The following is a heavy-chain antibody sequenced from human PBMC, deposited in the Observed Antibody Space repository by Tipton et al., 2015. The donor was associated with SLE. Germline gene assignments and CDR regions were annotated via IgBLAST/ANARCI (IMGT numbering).Heavy chain of an antibody. D-gene: IGHD3-16*01. V-gene: IGHV4-61*01. CDR1: GGSMSSVSDY. J-gene: IGHJ4*02. CDR2: IYYSGST. Sequence: TLSLTCAVSGGSMSSVSDYWSWIRQPPGRGLEWIAYIYYSGSTNYNPSLKSRVIISVDTTKNQFSLKLSSVTAADTAVYYCARHMITGGEFDYWGQGTLVTVSS. CDR3: ARHMITGGEFDY.